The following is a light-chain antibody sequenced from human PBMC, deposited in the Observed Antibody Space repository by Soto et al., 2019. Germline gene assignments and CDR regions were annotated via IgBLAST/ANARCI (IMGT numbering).Light chain of an antibody. V-gene: IGKV3-20*01. CDR3: QQYGSSPIT. CDR1: QSVSSY. J-gene: IGKJ5*01. Sequence: EIVLTQSPGTLSLSPGERATLSCRASQSVSSYLAWYQQKPGQAPRLLIYGASSRATGIPDRFSGSGSGTDFTLTISRLEPEDFAVYYCQQYGSSPITFGQGTRLEIK. CDR2: GAS.